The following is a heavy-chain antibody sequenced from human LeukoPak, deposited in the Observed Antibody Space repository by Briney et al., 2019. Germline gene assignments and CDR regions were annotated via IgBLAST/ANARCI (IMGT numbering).Heavy chain of an antibody. V-gene: IGHV4-39*01. D-gene: IGHD6-19*01. Sequence: SETLSLTCNVSGGSINSRSYYWGWIRQSPGNGLEWIGSIYYSGSTYYNPSLKSRVTMSVDTSKNQFSLKLSSVTAADTAVYYCARQISSGWYGDYFDYWGQGTLVTVSS. CDR1: GGSINSRSYY. CDR3: ARQISSGWYGDYFDY. J-gene: IGHJ4*02. CDR2: IYYSGST.